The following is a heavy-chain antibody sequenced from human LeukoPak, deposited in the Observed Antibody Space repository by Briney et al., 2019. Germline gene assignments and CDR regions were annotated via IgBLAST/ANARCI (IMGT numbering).Heavy chain of an antibody. Sequence: PGGSLRLSCAASGFTFSSYSMNWVRQAPGKGLGWVSSISSSSSYIYYADSVKGRFTISRDNSKNTLYLQMNSLRAEDTAVYYCAKDIAVAATGFDYWGQGTLVTVSS. V-gene: IGHV3-21*04. CDR2: ISSSSSYI. CDR3: AKDIAVAATGFDY. D-gene: IGHD6-19*01. J-gene: IGHJ4*02. CDR1: GFTFSSYS.